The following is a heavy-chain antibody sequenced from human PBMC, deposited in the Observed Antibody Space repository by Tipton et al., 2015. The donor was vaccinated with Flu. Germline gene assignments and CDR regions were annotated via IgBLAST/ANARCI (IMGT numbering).Heavy chain of an antibody. J-gene: IGHJ4*02. CDR3: ARGHFWSGYYVDY. D-gene: IGHD3-3*02. CDR2: IYYSGST. Sequence: TLSLTCTVSGGSVSSGSYYWSWIRQPPGKGLEWIGYIYYSGSTNYNPTLKSRVTIPVDTSKNQFSLKLSSVTAADTAVYYCARGHFWSGYYVDYWGQGTLVTVSS. CDR1: GGSVSSGSYY. V-gene: IGHV4-61*01.